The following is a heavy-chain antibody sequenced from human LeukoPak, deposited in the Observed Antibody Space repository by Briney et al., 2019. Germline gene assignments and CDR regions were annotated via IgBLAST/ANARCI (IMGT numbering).Heavy chain of an antibody. CDR2: INPNSGGT. D-gene: IGHD1-26*01. V-gene: IGHV1-2*02. J-gene: IGHJ4*02. CDR3: ARDFWNSGINGGGFDN. CDR1: GYTFTGYY. Sequence: ASVKVSCKASGYTFTGYYMHWVRQAPGQGLEWMGWINPNSGGTNYAQNFQGRLTMTRDTSISTAYMELSRLTSDDTAVYFCARDFWNSGINGGGFDNWGQGTLVTVSS.